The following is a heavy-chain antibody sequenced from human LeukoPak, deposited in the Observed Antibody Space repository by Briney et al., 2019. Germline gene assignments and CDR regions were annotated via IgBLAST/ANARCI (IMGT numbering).Heavy chain of an antibody. Sequence: SETLSLTCTVSGGSISSRSDYWGWVRQPPGKGLEWIASISSSGSTYYNPSLKSRVSISVGSFRNQFSLKLSSVTAADTAVYYCARRRVLPPDVPDRADYYLDVWGKGTAVTVSS. CDR3: ARRRVLPPDVPDRADYYLDV. CDR2: ISSSGST. D-gene: IGHD2-2*01. J-gene: IGHJ6*03. CDR1: GGSISSRSDY. V-gene: IGHV4-39*01.